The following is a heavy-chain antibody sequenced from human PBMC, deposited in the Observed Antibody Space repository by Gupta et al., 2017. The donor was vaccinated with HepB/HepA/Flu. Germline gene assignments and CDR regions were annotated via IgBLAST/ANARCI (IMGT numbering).Heavy chain of an antibody. CDR2: ISGSGGST. D-gene: IGHD4-17*01. Sequence: EVQLLESGGGLVQPGGSLRLSCAASGFTFSSYAMSWVRQAPGEGLEWVSAISGSGGSTYYADFVKGRFTISRDNSKNTLYLQMNSLRGEDTAVYYCAKVQSDYGDYVLYWGQGTLVTVSS. V-gene: IGHV3-23*01. CDR3: AKVQSDYGDYVLY. CDR1: GFTFSSYA. J-gene: IGHJ4*02.